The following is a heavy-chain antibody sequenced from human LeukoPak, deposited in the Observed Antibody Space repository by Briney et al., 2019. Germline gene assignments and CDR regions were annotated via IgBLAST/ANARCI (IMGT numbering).Heavy chain of an antibody. CDR2: ISYDGSNK. CDR1: GFTFSSYG. J-gene: IGHJ4*02. CDR3: AKVVYCSSTSCYEGFDY. V-gene: IGHV3-30*18. D-gene: IGHD2-2*01. Sequence: GGSLRLSCAASGFTFSSYGMHWVRQAPGKGLEWVAVISYDGSNKYYADSVKGRFTISRDNSKNTLYLQMNSLRAEDTAMYYCAKVVYCSSTSCYEGFDYWGQGTLVTVSS.